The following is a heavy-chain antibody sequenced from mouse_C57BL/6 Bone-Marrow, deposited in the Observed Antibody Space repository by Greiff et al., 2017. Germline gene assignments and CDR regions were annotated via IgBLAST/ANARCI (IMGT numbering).Heavy chain of an antibody. V-gene: IGHV1-82*01. Sequence: QVQLQQSGPELVKPGASVKISCKASGYAFSSSWMNWVKQRPGKGHEWIGRIYPGDGDTNYNGKFKGKATLNADKSSSTAYMQLSSLTSEDSAVYFYARYGYYGYTYFGFWDRGTTLTVTA. CDR3: ARYGYYGYTYFGF. CDR2: IYPGDGDT. CDR1: GYAFSSSW. J-gene: IGHJ2*01. D-gene: IGHD1-2*01.